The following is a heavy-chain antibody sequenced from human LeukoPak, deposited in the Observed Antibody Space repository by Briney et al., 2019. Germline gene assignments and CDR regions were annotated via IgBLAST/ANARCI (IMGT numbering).Heavy chain of an antibody. J-gene: IGHJ5*02. CDR1: GGSISSGDYY. D-gene: IGHD3-16*02. Sequence: SETLSLTCTVSGGSISSGDYYWSWIRQPPGKGLEWIGYIYYSGSTYYNPSLKSRVTISVDTSKNQFSLKLNSVTAADTAVYYCARGSEEYDYVWGSYRYSPWFDPWGQGTLDTVSS. CDR3: ARGSEEYDYVWGSYRYSPWFDP. CDR2: IYYSGST. V-gene: IGHV4-30-4*01.